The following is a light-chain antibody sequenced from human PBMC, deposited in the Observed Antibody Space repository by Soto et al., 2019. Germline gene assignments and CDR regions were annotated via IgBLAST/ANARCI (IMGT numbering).Light chain of an antibody. CDR2: EVK. J-gene: IGLJ3*02. V-gene: IGLV2-14*02. Sequence: QSALTQPASVSGSPGQSITISCTGTSSDVGSYDLVSWYQQHPGKAPKLILYEVKYRPSGVSDRFSGSKSGITASLTISGLQAEDEADYYCSSYTSSTTLVIGGGTKLTVL. CDR1: SSDVGSYDL. CDR3: SSYTSSTTLV.